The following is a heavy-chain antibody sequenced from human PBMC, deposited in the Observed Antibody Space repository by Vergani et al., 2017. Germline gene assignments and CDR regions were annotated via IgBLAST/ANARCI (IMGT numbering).Heavy chain of an antibody. V-gene: IGHV1-69*01. CDR3: ARGYFEYSNFSFRIGWFDP. CDR2: IIPIFGTA. Sequence: QVQLVQSGAEVKKPGSSVKVSCKASGGTFSSYAISWVRKAPGQGLEGMGGIIPIFGTANYAQKFKGRVTITADGSTSTAYMELSSLRSEDTAVYYCARGYFEYSNFSFRIGWFDPWGQGTLVTVSS. D-gene: IGHD4-11*01. J-gene: IGHJ5*02. CDR1: GGTFSSYA.